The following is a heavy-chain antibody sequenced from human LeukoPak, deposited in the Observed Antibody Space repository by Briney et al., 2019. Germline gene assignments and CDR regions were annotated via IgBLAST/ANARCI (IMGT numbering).Heavy chain of an antibody. J-gene: IGHJ5*02. D-gene: IGHD3-9*01. V-gene: IGHV1-69*04. CDR1: GGTLSSYA. CDR2: IIPIFGIA. CDR3: ARGPPYYDILTGSIDP. Sequence: GASVKVSCKSSGGTLSSYAISWVRQDPGQGLEWIGRIIPIFGIANYAQKFQGRGTITTDKYTSTAYMELSSLRSEDTAVYYCARGPPYYDILTGSIDPWGQGTLVTVSS.